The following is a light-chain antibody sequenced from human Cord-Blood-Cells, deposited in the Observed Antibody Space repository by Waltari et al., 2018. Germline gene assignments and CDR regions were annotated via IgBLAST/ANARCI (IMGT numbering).Light chain of an antibody. J-gene: IGKJ4*01. V-gene: IGKV3-11*01. CDR1: QSVSSY. Sequence: EIALTQSPATLSLSPGESATLSCRASQSVSSYLAWYQQKPGQAPRLLIYDASNRATGIPARFSGSGSGTDFTLTISSLEPEDFAVYYCQQRSNWPKLTFGGG. CDR3: QQRSNWPKLT. CDR2: DAS.